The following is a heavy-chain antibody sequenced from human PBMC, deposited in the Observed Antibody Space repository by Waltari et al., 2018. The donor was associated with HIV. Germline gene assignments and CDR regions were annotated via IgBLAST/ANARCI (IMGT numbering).Heavy chain of an antibody. D-gene: IGHD2-15*01. V-gene: IGHV3-21*01. CDR3: ATDVARGRFDY. CDR2: ISSSSTYI. CDR1: VFTRSYLR. Sequence: EVQRVESGGDLVKPGESLRLSCAVSVFTRSYLRMNWVRNAPGKGLEWVSSISSSSTYIDYADSVKGRFSISRDNAKGSLFLQLTSLRADDTAVYFCATDVARGRFDYWGQGTPVTVSS. J-gene: IGHJ4*02.